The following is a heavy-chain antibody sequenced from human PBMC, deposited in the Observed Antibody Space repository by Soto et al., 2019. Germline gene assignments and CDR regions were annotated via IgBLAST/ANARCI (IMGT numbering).Heavy chain of an antibody. J-gene: IGHJ5*02. V-gene: IGHV1-18*01. CDR3: ARDRISGWSDDGGFGP. D-gene: IGHD6-19*01. CDR2: ISAYNGNT. CDR1: GYTFTSYG. Sequence: GASVKVSCKASGYTFTSYGISWVRQAPGQGLEWMGWISAYNGNTNYAQKLQGRVTMTTDTSTSTAYMELRSLRSDDTAVYYCARDRISGWSDDGGFGPWGQGTLVTVSS.